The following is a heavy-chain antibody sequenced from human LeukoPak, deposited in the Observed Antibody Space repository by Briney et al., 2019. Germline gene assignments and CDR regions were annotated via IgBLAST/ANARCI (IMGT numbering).Heavy chain of an antibody. CDR3: AKLGGRTWIAPHYGMDV. CDR2: ISGSGGST. J-gene: IGHJ6*02. V-gene: IGHV3-23*01. D-gene: IGHD5-12*01. CDR1: GFTFSSYA. Sequence: GGSLRLSCAASGFTFSSYAMSWVRQAPGKGLEWVSAISGSGGSTYYADSVKGRFTISRDNSKNTLYLQMNSLRAEDTAVYYCAKLGGRTWIAPHYGMDVWGQGTTVIVSS.